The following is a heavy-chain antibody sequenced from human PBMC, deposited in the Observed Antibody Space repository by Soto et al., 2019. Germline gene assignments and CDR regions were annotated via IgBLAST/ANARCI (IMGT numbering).Heavy chain of an antibody. CDR3: ARDTYYYDSSGYYYAS. CDR2: MSSDGSNK. D-gene: IGHD3-22*01. CDR1: GFTFSSYG. V-gene: IGHV3-30*03. J-gene: IGHJ4*02. Sequence: QVQLVESGGGVVQPGRSLRLSCAASGFTFSSYGMHWVRQAPGKGLEWVALMSSDGSNKYYADSVKGRFAISRDNSKNXLYLQMNSLRAEDTAVYYCARDTYYYDSSGYYYASWGQGTLVTVSS.